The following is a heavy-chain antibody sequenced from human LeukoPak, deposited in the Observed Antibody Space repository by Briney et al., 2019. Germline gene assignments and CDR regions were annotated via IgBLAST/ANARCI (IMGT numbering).Heavy chain of an antibody. D-gene: IGHD2-15*01. J-gene: IGHJ4*02. CDR2: ISYDGSNK. CDR1: GFTFSSYA. CDR3: TTDTWYSAGH. Sequence: GGSLRLSCAASGFTFSSYAMHWVRQAPGKGLEWVAVISYDGSNKYYADSVKGRFTISRDNSKNTLYLQMNSLRAEDTAIYYCTTDTWYSAGHWGQGTLVTVSS. V-gene: IGHV3-30-3*01.